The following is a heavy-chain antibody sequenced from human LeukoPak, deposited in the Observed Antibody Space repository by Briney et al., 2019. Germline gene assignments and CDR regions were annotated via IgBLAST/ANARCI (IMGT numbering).Heavy chain of an antibody. Sequence: GSSVKVSCKASGGTFSSYAISWVRQAPGQGLEWMGGIIPIFGTANYAQKFQGRVTITADESTSTAYMELSSLRSEDTAVYYCARVTGYVIKDYFDYWGQGTLVTVSS. CDR1: GGTFSSYA. D-gene: IGHD6-13*01. CDR2: IIPIFGTA. CDR3: ARVTGYVIKDYFDY. V-gene: IGHV1-69*01. J-gene: IGHJ4*02.